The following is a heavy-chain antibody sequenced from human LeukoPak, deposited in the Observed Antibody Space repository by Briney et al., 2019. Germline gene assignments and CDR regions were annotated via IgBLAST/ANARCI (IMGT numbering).Heavy chain of an antibody. CDR3: ARDFWYYYDSSGYYYDY. D-gene: IGHD3-22*01. CDR2: INPSGGST. J-gene: IGHJ4*02. V-gene: IGHV1-46*01. Sequence: GASVKVSCKASGYTFTSYYMHWVRQAPGQGLEWMGIINPSGGSTSYAQKLQGRVTMTRDTSTSTVYMELSSLRSEDTAVYYCARDFWYYYDSSGYYYDYWGQGTLVTVSS. CDR1: GYTFTSYY.